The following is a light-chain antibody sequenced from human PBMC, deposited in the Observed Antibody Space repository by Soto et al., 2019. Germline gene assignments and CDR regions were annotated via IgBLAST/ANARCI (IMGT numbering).Light chain of an antibody. CDR1: QAISSH. CDR3: QQLNSYPLT. V-gene: IGKV1-9*01. Sequence: DIQLTQSPSFLSASVGGRVTITCRASQAISSHLACYQQKPGKAPNLLIYGASTLQSGVPSRFSSSGSGTQFTLTISSLQPEDFATYDCQQLNSYPLTFGPGTTVDIK. J-gene: IGKJ3*01. CDR2: GAS.